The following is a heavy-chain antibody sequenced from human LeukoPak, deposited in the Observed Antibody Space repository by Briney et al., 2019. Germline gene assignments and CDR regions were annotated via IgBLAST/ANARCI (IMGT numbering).Heavy chain of an antibody. Sequence: ASVKVSCKASGYTFTSYYMHWVRQAPGQGLEWMGIINSSGGSTSYAQKFQGRVTMTRDMSTSTVYMELSSLRSEDTAVYYCARDAGGSYLYYWGQGTLVTVSS. CDR1: GYTFTSYY. D-gene: IGHD1-26*01. J-gene: IGHJ4*02. CDR3: ARDAGGSYLYY. V-gene: IGHV1-46*01. CDR2: INSSGGST.